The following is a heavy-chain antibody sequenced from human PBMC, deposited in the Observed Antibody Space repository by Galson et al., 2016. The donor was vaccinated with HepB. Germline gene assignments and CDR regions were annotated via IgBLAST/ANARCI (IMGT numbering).Heavy chain of an antibody. CDR1: GSGFRAYG. CDR2: ISGTGDNP. Sequence: SLRLSCAVSGSGFRAYGMSWVRQAPGKGLEWVSDISGTGDNPHYAESVKGRLTMSRHNSKDTVYLEMNNLRVDDTAVYYCAIGAMGATWRNWGQGTLVTVSS. CDR3: AIGAMGATWRN. D-gene: IGHD1-26*01. V-gene: IGHV3-23*01. J-gene: IGHJ4*02.